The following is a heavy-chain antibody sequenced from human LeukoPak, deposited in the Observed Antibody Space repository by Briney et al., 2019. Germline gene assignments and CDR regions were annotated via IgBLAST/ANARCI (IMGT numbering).Heavy chain of an antibody. CDR1: GFTFGDYA. D-gene: IGHD3-10*01. V-gene: IGHV3-49*04. J-gene: IGHJ3*02. CDR2: IRSKAYGGTT. Sequence: GGSLRLSCTASGFTFGDYAMSWVRQAPGKGLEWVGFIRSKAYGGTTEYAASVKGRFTISRDDSKSIAYLQMNSLKTEDTAVYYCTRDYGSGSYRNDAFDIWGQGTMVTVSS. CDR3: TRDYGSGSYRNDAFDI.